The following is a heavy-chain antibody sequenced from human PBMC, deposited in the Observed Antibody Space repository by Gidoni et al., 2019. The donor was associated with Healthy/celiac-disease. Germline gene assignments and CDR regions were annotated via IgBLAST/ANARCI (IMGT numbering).Heavy chain of an antibody. CDR3: AKDRARRNDRNDAFDI. J-gene: IGHJ3*02. CDR2: SSGSGGTT. Sequence: EVQRLESGGGLVQPGGSLRISWEAAGFTFRSYAMSWDRQAPGEGLEWVSASSGSGGTTYYADSVKGRFTISRDNSNNTLYLQMNSLRAEDTAVYYCAKDRARRNDRNDAFDIWGQGTMVTVSS. V-gene: IGHV3-23*01. CDR1: GFTFRSYA. D-gene: IGHD1-1*01.